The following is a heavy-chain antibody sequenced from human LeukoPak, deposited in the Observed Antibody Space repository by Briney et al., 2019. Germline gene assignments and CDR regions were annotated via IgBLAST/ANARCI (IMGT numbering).Heavy chain of an antibody. J-gene: IGHJ4*02. CDR2: MNPNSGNT. V-gene: IGHV1-8*01. CDR1: GYTFTSYD. Sequence: ASVKVSCKASGYTFTSYDINWVRQATGQGLEWMGWMNPNSGNTGYAQKFQGRVTMTRNTSISTAYMELSSLRSEDTAVYYCARGLRSSWRNGNYYFDYWGQGTLVTVSS. D-gene: IGHD6-13*01. CDR3: ARGLRSSWRNGNYYFDY.